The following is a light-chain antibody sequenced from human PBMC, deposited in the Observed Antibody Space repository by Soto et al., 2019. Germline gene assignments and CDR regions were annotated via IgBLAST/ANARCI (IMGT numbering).Light chain of an antibody. Sequence: ELVLTQSPRTLSMSLGDRATLSCRASQSVSSNYLAWYQQKPGQAPRLLIYGTSSRATGIPDRFSGSGSGTDITLSISRLEHEDFAVYYCQQYGNGNSPKYSCGQGTRLEIK. V-gene: IGKV3-20*01. CDR2: GTS. CDR3: QQYGNGNSPKYS. CDR1: QSVSSNY. J-gene: IGKJ2*03.